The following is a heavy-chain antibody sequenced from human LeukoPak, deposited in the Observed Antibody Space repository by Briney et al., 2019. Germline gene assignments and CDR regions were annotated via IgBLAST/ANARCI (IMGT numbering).Heavy chain of an antibody. D-gene: IGHD3-3*01. CDR2: ISSSSNKI. CDR3: ARSGLRFLELLDY. CDR1: GFTFSGYS. J-gene: IGHJ4*02. V-gene: IGHV3-48*02. Sequence: GGSLRLSCAASGFTFSGYSMNWVRRAPGKGLEWVSYISSSSNKIYYADSMKGRFITSRDNAKNSLYLQMNSLRDEDTAVYYCARSGLRFLELLDYWGQGTLVTVSS.